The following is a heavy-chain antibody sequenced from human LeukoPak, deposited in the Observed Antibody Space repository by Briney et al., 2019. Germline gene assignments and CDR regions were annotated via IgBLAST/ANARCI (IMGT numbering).Heavy chain of an antibody. V-gene: IGHV3-33*01. CDR3: ARGRGSYLDYFDY. CDR1: GFTFSSYG. Sequence: GRSLRLSCAASGFTFSSYGMHWVRQAPGKGLEWVAVIWYDGSNKYYADSVKGRFTISRDNSKNMLYLQMNSLRAEDTAVYYCARGRGSYLDYFDYWGQGTLVTVSS. CDR2: IWYDGSNK. J-gene: IGHJ4*02. D-gene: IGHD1-26*01.